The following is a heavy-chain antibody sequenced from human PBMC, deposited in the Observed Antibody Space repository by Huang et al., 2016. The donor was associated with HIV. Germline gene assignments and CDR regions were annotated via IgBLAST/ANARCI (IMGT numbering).Heavy chain of an antibody. CDR1: GGSFSGHY. Sequence: QVQLQQWGAELLKPSETLSLTCAVSGGSFSGHYWTWIRQPPGRGLEWIGEISDSGSTTYNPSLKSRVTISVDTSQSQFSLKVNSVTAADTAIYYCARMFKYDSGGYWGNDAFDIWGQGTMVTVSS. CDR3: ARMFKYDSGGYWGNDAFDI. V-gene: IGHV4-34*02. D-gene: IGHD3-22*01. J-gene: IGHJ3*02. CDR2: ISDSGST.